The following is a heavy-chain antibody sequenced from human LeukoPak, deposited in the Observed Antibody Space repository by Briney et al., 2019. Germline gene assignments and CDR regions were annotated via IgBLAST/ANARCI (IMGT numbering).Heavy chain of an antibody. CDR1: GLSISSGHY. V-gene: IGHV4-38-2*01. J-gene: IGHJ2*01. CDR2: ISHSGNT. D-gene: IGHD3-3*01. Sequence: PSETLSLTCAVSGLSISSGHYWAWIRQSPGKGLERIGTISHSGNTYYHSSLKRRLVASVDTSRNHFSLNLRSLTAPDTAVYHCARARVVHYNFRSGLHWYFDVWGRGTLVTVSS. CDR3: ARARVVHYNFRSGLHWYFDV.